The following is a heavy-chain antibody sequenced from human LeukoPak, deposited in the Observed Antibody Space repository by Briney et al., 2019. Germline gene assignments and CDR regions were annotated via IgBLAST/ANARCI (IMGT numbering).Heavy chain of an antibody. V-gene: IGHV4-4*07. D-gene: IGHD3-3*01. J-gene: IGHJ4*02. Sequence: SETLSLTCTVSGGSISSYYWSWIRQPAGKGLEWIGRIYTSGSTNYNPSLKSRVTMSVDTSKNQFSLKLSSVTAADTAVYYCARGGRGRRSLEWWGYYFDYWGQGTLVTVSS. CDR1: GGSISSYY. CDR3: ARGGRGRRSLEWWGYYFDY. CDR2: IYTSGST.